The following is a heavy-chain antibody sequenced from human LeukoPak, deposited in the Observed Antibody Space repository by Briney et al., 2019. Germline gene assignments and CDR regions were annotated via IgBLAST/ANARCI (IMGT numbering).Heavy chain of an antibody. V-gene: IGHV1-18*01. J-gene: IGHJ5*02. CDR1: GYTFTSYG. Sequence: ASVKVSCKASGYTFTSYGISWVRQAPGQGLEWMGWISAYNGNTNYAQKLQGRVTMTTDTSTRPAYMELRSMRSDDTAVYYCARAVAITMIVVVPNWFDPWGQGTLVTVSS. D-gene: IGHD3-22*01. CDR2: ISAYNGNT. CDR3: ARAVAITMIVVVPNWFDP.